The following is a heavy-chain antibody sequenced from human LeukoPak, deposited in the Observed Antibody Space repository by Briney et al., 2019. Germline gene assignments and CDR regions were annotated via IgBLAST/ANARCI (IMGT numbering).Heavy chain of an antibody. D-gene: IGHD3-10*01. CDR1: GFTFSSYA. Sequence: GGSLRLSCAVSGFTFSSYAMSWVRQAPGKGLEWVSAISGSGGSTYYADSVKGRFTISRDNSKNTLYLQMNSLRAEDTAVYYCAKHGGLYYGSGRIYYMDVWGKGTTVTVSS. V-gene: IGHV3-23*01. CDR3: AKHGGLYYGSGRIYYMDV. J-gene: IGHJ6*03. CDR2: ISGSGGST.